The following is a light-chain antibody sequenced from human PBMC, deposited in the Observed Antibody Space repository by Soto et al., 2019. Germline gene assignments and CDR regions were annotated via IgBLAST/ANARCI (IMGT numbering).Light chain of an antibody. CDR1: QSLLFSNGYNY. J-gene: IGKJ3*01. V-gene: IGKV2-28*01. CDR3: MQGVQTLFT. CDR2: LGS. Sequence: DIVMTQSPLSLPVTPGEPASISCRSSQSLLFSNGYNYLDWYLQKPGQSPQLLISLGSNRAPVVPDRFSVSGSGTDFTLKISRVEAEDVGVYYCMQGVQTLFTFGPGNNGAIK.